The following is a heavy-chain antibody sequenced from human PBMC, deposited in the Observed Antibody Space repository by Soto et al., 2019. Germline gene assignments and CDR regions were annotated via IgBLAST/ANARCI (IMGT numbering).Heavy chain of an antibody. D-gene: IGHD3-22*01. J-gene: IGHJ4*02. CDR3: ARPRYDGSGTPFDH. Sequence: EVQLVESGGALVQPGGSLRLSCAASGFTFSSYWMHWVRQAPGKGLVWVSRINGDGSTTTYADSVKGRFIISRDNAKITLYLQMNSLTAEHTAVYYCARPRYDGSGTPFDHWGQGTLGTVSS. CDR2: INGDGSTT. CDR1: GFTFSSYW. V-gene: IGHV3-74*01.